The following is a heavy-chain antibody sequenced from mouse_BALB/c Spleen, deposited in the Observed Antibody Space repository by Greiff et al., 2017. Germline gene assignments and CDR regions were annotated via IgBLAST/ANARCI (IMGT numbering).Heavy chain of an antibody. CDR3: AKSLYEEFAY. J-gene: IGHJ3*01. V-gene: IGHV1S29*02. CDR1: GYTFTDYN. Sequence: EVKLQESGPELVKPGASVKISCKASGYTFTDYNMHWVKQSHGKSLEWIGYIYPYNGGTGYNQKFKSKATLTVDNSSSTAYMELRSLTSEDSAVYYCAKSLYEEFAYWGQGTLVTVSA. D-gene: IGHD1-1*01. CDR2: IYPYNGGT.